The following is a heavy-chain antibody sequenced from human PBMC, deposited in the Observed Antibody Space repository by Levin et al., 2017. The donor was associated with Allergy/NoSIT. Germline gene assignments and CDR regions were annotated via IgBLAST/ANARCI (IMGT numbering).Heavy chain of an antibody. CDR3: ARGGGVATPLDNWFDP. V-gene: IGHV5-10-1*01. J-gene: IGHJ5*02. D-gene: IGHD2-15*01. Sequence: GESLKISCKGSGYSFTSYWISWVRQMPGKGLEWMGRIDPSDSYTNYSPSFQGHVTISADKSISTAYLQWSSLKASDTAMYYCARGGGVATPLDNWFDPWGQGTLVTVSS. CDR1: GYSFTSYW. CDR2: IDPSDSYT.